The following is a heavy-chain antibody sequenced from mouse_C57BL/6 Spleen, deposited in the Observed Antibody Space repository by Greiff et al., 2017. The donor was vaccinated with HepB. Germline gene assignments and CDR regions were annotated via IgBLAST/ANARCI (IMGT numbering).Heavy chain of an antibody. V-gene: IGHV5-6*01. J-gene: IGHJ2*01. Sequence: EVKLVESGGDLVKPGGSLKLSCAASGFTFSSYGMSWVRQTPDKRLEWVATISSGGSYTYYPDSVKGRFTISRDNAKNTLYLQMSSLKSEDTAMYYCARQATDYYGSSCYFDYWGQGTTLTVSS. CDR2: ISSGGSYT. D-gene: IGHD1-1*01. CDR1: GFTFSSYG. CDR3: ARQATDYYGSSCYFDY.